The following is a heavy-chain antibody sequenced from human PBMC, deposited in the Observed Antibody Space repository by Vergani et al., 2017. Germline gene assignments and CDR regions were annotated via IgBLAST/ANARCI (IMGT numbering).Heavy chain of an antibody. Sequence: QVQLVQSGAEVKKPGASVKVSCKASGYTFTRYGISWVRQAPGQGLEWMGWISAYNGNTNYAQKLQGRVTMTTDTSTSTAYMELRSLRSDDTAVYYCARDQGPRYYYHSSGYYSDYWGQGTLVTVSS. D-gene: IGHD3-22*01. J-gene: IGHJ4*02. CDR2: ISAYNGNT. CDR1: GYTFTRYG. V-gene: IGHV1-18*01. CDR3: ARDQGPRYYYHSSGYYSDY.